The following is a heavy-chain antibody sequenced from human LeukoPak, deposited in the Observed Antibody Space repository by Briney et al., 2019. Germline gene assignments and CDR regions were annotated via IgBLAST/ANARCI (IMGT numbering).Heavy chain of an antibody. D-gene: IGHD5-18*01. CDR2: ISNYGSTI. CDR3: ARAGYSYGWTFFDY. J-gene: IGHJ4*02. V-gene: IGHV3-48*02. Sequence: GSLRLSCAASGFTFSSYSMNWVRQAPGKGLEWVSYISNYGSTIYYADFVKGRFTISRDNAKNSLYLQMNSLRDEDTAVYYCARAGYSYGWTFFDYWGQGTLVTVSS. CDR1: GFTFSSYS.